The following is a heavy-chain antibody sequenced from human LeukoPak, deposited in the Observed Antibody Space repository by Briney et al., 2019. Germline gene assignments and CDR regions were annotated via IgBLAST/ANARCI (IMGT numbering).Heavy chain of an antibody. V-gene: IGHV1-2*02. Sequence: ASVKVSCKASGYTFTGYYMHWVRQAPGQGLERRGWINPNSGGTNYAQKFQGRVTMTRDTSISTAYMELSRLRSDDTAVYYCARDVVRGVRSFDYWGQGTLVTVSS. D-gene: IGHD3-10*01. CDR2: INPNSGGT. J-gene: IGHJ4*02. CDR3: ARDVVRGVRSFDY. CDR1: GYTFTGYY.